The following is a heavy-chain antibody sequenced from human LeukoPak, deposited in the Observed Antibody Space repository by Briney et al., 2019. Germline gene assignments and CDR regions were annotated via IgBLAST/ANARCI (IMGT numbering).Heavy chain of an antibody. Sequence: PGGSLRLSCVASGFTLSNYGMHWVRQAPGKGLEWVSGISGSRGTTYYADSVKGRLTISRDNSKNTLYLQMNSLRADDTAVYYCAKERTGGWPFDYWGQGTLVTVSS. J-gene: IGHJ4*02. V-gene: IGHV3-23*01. CDR3: AKERTGGWPFDY. D-gene: IGHD6-19*01. CDR1: GFTLSNYG. CDR2: ISGSRGTT.